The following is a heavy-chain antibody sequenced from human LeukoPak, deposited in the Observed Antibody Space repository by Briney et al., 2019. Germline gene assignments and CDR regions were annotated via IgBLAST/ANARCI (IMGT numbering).Heavy chain of an antibody. Sequence: SETLSLTCSVSGGSISSYYWSWIRQPPGKGLEWIGYIYYSGSTNYNPSLKSRVTISVDTSKNQFSLKLSSVTAADTAVYYCARTTEGGYTYDYFYYYYMDVWGKGTTVTISS. D-gene: IGHD5-18*01. CDR3: ARTTEGGYTYDYFYYYYMDV. CDR2: IYYSGST. CDR1: GGSISSYY. V-gene: IGHV4-59*01. J-gene: IGHJ6*03.